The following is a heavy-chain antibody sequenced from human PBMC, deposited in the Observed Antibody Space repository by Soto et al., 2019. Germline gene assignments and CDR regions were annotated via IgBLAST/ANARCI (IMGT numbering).Heavy chain of an antibody. CDR2: TYYRSKWYN. CDR1: GDSVSSNSAA. J-gene: IGHJ3*02. CDR3: ARERGVLSEAFDI. D-gene: IGHD3-3*01. Sequence: QVQLWQSGPGLVKPSQTLSLTCAISGDSVSSNSAAWNWLRQSPSRGLEWLGRTYYRSKWYNDYGISVKSRITIKPDTSKNQFSLQLNSVSPQDTAVYYCARERGVLSEAFDIWGQGTVVTVSS. V-gene: IGHV6-1*01.